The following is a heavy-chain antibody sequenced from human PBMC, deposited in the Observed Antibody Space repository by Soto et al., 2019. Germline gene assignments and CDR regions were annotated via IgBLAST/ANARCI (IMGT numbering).Heavy chain of an antibody. J-gene: IGHJ4*02. V-gene: IGHV1-18*01. Sequence: QVHLVQSGAEAKKPGASVKVSCKGSGYGFTTYGITWVRQAPGQGLEWMAWISAHNGNTNYAQKLQGRVTVTRDTSTSTAYMELRSLRSADKAVYYCARGRYGDYWGQGALVTVSS. CDR3: ARGRYGDY. CDR1: GYGFTTYG. D-gene: IGHD1-1*01. CDR2: ISAHNGNT.